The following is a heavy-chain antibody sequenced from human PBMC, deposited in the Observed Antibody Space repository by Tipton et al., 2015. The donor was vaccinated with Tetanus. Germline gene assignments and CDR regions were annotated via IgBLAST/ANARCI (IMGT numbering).Heavy chain of an antibody. Sequence: SLRLSCAASGFTFNTYWMTWVRQVPGKGLEWVANIRQGGSEKHYVDSVKGRFIISRDNSKNTLYLQMNSLRPEDTAVYYCAKEFQRARIRFFDSWGQGSQVTASS. CDR2: IRQGGSEK. V-gene: IGHV3-7*04. CDR1: GFTFNTYW. D-gene: IGHD2-15*01. CDR3: AKEFQRARIRFFDS. J-gene: IGHJ4*02.